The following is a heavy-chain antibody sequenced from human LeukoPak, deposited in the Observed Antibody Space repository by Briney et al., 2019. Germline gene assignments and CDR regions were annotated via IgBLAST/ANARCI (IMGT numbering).Heavy chain of an antibody. J-gene: IGHJ4*02. V-gene: IGHV4-39*01. Sequence: PSETLSLTCTVSGGSISSSSYYWGWIRRPPVKGLEWIGSIYYSGSTYYNPSLKSRVTISVDTSKNQFSLKLSSVTAADTAVYYCAITGPEDYWGQGTLVTVSS. D-gene: IGHD1-14*01. CDR3: AITGPEDY. CDR1: GGSISSSSYY. CDR2: IYYSGST.